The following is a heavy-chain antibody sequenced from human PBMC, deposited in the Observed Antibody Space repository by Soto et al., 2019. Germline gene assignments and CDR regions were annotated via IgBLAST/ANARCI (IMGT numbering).Heavy chain of an antibody. Sequence: QVQLVQSGAEVKKPGSSVKVSCKASGGTFSSYAISWVRQAPGQGLEWMGGFIPIFGTANYAQKFQGRVTITADESTSTAYMELSSLRSEATAVYYCASRLLGYCSSTCCFTENGMDVWGQGTKVTVSS. V-gene: IGHV1-69*01. CDR3: ASRLLGYCSSTCCFTENGMDV. D-gene: IGHD2-2*01. CDR2: FIPIFGTA. J-gene: IGHJ6*02. CDR1: GGTFSSYA.